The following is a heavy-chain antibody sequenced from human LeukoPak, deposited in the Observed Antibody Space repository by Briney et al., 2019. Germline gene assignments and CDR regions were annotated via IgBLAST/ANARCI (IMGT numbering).Heavy chain of an antibody. D-gene: IGHD6-19*01. CDR3: ARRAGNYYYYYMDV. CDR1: GGSLSGYY. Sequence: SETLSLTCAVYGGSLSGYYWSWIRQPPGKGLEWIGEINHSGSTNHNPSLKSRVTISVDTSKNQFSLKLSSVTAADTAVYYCARRAGNYYYYYMDVWGKGTTVTVSS. CDR2: INHSGST. J-gene: IGHJ6*03. V-gene: IGHV4-34*01.